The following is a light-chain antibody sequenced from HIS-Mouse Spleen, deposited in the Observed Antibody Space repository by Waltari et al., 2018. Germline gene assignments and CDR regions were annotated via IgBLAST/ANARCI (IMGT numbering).Light chain of an antibody. Sequence: QSALTQPRSVSGSPGQSVTISCTGTSSDVGGSNYVSRYQQHPGKAPKLMIYDVSKRPSGVPDRFSGSKSGNTASLTISGLQAEDEADYYCCSYAGSYTLVFGGGTKLTVL. V-gene: IGLV2-11*02. CDR1: SSDVGGSNY. CDR2: DVS. CDR3: CSYAGSYTLV. J-gene: IGLJ3*02.